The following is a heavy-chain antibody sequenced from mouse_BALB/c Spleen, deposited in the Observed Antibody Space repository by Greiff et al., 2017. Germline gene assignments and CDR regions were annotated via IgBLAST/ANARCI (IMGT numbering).Heavy chain of an antibody. CDR3: ARGYRYDREYAMDY. D-gene: IGHD2-14*01. J-gene: IGHJ4*01. Sequence: EVQGVESGGGLVKPGGSLKLSCAASGFTFSDYYMYWVRQTPEKRLEWVANISDGGSYTYYPDSVKGRFTISRDNAKNNLYLQMSSLKSEDTAMYYCARGYRYDREYAMDYWGQGTSVTVSS. CDR2: ISDGGSYT. CDR1: GFTFSDYY. V-gene: IGHV5-4*02.